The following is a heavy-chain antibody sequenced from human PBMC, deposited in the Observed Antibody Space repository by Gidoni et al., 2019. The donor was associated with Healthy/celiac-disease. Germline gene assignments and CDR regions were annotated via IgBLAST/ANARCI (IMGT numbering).Heavy chain of an antibody. V-gene: IGHV3-48*03. CDR2: ISSSGSTI. CDR3: ARADYGSGSYAVYYYYGMDV. CDR1: GFPFSSYE. D-gene: IGHD3-10*01. Sequence: EVQLVESGGGLVQPGGSLRLSCAASGFPFSSYEMNWVRQAPGKGLEWVSYISSSGSTIYYADSVKGRFTISRDNAKNSLYLQMNSLRAEDTAVYYCARADYGSGSYAVYYYYGMDVWGQGTTVTVSS. J-gene: IGHJ6*02.